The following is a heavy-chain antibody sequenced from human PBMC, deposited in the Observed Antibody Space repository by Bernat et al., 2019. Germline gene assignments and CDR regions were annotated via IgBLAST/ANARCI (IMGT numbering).Heavy chain of an antibody. CDR1: GFTFSSYG. CDR3: ARDVSYTYYDYIWGSYRLIGIDY. D-gene: IGHD3-16*01. Sequence: QVQLVESGGGVVQLGRSLRLSCAASGFTFSSYGMHWVRQAPGKGLEWVAVIWYDGSNKYYADSVKGRFTISRDNSKNTLYLQMNSLRAEDTAVYYCARDVSYTYYDYIWGSYRLIGIDYWGQGTLVTVSS. V-gene: IGHV3-33*01. CDR2: IWYDGSNK. J-gene: IGHJ4*02.